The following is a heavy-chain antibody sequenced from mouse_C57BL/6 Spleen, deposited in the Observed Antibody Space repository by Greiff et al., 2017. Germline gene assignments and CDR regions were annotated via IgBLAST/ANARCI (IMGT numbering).Heavy chain of an antibody. D-gene: IGHD4-1*02. CDR3: ASRDPNWYFDY. Sequence: QVQLKESGAELARPGASVKLSCKASGYTFTSYGISWVKQRTGQGLEWIGEIYPRSGNTYYNEKFKGKATLTADKSSSTAYMELRSLTSEDSAVYFCASRDPNWYFDYWGQGTTLTVSS. CDR2: IYPRSGNT. J-gene: IGHJ2*01. V-gene: IGHV1-81*01. CDR1: GYTFTSYG.